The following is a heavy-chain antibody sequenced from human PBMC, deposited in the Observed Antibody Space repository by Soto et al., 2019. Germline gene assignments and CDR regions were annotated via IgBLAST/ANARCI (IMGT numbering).Heavy chain of an antibody. D-gene: IGHD4-17*01. Sequence: GGSLRLSCAASGFTFSSYGMHWVRQAPGKGLEWVSVISYDGSKKYYADSVRGRFTISRDNSKNTLYLQMNSLRAEDTAVYYCAKEAATVIVLDYWGQGTPVTVSS. CDR1: GFTFSSYG. CDR3: AKEAATVIVLDY. J-gene: IGHJ4*02. V-gene: IGHV3-30*18. CDR2: ISYDGSKK.